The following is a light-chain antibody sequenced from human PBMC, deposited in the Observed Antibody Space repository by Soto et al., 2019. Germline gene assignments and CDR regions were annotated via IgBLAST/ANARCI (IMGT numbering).Light chain of an antibody. Sequence: HSVLTQAASVSGVPGQSSSISCTGTSSDVGAYDYVSWYQQHPDKAPKLMIYEVSNRPSGVSNRFSGSKSVNTATLTISGLQAEDEADYYCSSYTSSSTRVFGTGTKVTVL. J-gene: IGLJ1*01. CDR3: SSYTSSSTRV. CDR2: EVS. V-gene: IGLV2-14*03. CDR1: SSDVGAYDY.